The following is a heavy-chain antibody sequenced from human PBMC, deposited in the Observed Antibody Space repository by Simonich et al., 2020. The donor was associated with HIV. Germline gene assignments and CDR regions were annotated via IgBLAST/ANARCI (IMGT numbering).Heavy chain of an antibody. D-gene: IGHD3-16*01. CDR2: ISYVGSNK. CDR1: GFTFSSYA. Sequence: QVQLVESGGGVVQPGRSLRLSCAASGFTFSSYAMHRVRKAPGKGLEWVAVISYVGSNKYYADSVKGRFTISRDNSKNTLYLQMNSLRAEDTAVYYCASGGSISSVWADDYWGQGTLVTVSS. J-gene: IGHJ4*02. CDR3: ASGGSISSVWADDY. V-gene: IGHV3-30*07.